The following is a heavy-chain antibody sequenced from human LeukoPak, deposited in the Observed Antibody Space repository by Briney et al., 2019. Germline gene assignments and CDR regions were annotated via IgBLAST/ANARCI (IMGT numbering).Heavy chain of an antibody. V-gene: IGHV4-34*01. CDR2: INHSGST. D-gene: IGHD6-6*01. CDR3: ARPRYSSSSPYDY. Sequence: SETLSLTCAVYGVSFSGYYWSWIRQPPGKGLEWIGEINHSGSTNYNPSLKSRVTISVDTSKNQFSLKLSSVTAADTAVYYCARPRYSSSSPYDYWGQGTLVTVSS. CDR1: GVSFSGYY. J-gene: IGHJ4*02.